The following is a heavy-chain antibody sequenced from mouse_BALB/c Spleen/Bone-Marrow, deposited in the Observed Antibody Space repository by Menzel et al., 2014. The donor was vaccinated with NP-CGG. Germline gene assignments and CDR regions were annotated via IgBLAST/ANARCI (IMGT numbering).Heavy chain of an antibody. CDR3: AKGDNYRGDFDY. Sequence: VQLKESGPELVKPGASVKMSCKASGYTFTSYVMHWVKQKPGQGFEWIGYINPYNDGTKYNEKFKGKATLTSDKSSSTAYMELSSLTSENSAVYYCAKGDNYRGDFDYWGQGTTLTVSS. CDR1: GYTFTSYV. J-gene: IGHJ2*01. V-gene: IGHV1-14*01. CDR2: INPYNDGT. D-gene: IGHD2-14*01.